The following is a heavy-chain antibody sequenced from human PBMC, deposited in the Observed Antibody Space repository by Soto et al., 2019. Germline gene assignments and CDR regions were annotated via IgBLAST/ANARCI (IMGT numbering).Heavy chain of an antibody. Sequence: SQTLSLTCAVYGGSFSGYYWSWIRQPPGKGLEWIGEINHSGSTNYNPSLKSRVTISVDTSKNQFSLKLSSVTAADTAVYYCARGRYSSSWSPNMDVWGKGTTVTVSS. CDR1: GGSFSGYY. CDR2: INHSGST. D-gene: IGHD6-13*01. J-gene: IGHJ6*03. CDR3: ARGRYSSSWSPNMDV. V-gene: IGHV4-34*01.